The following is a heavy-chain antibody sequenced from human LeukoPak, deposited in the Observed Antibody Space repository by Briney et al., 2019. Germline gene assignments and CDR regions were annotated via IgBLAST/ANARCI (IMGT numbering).Heavy chain of an antibody. CDR3: ARDYCSGGSCYSGLDY. D-gene: IGHD2-15*01. V-gene: IGHV1-2*02. CDR1: GYTFTGYY. Sequence: ASVTVSCKASGYTFTGYYMHWVRQAPGQGLEWMGWINPNSGGTNYAQKFQGRVTMTRDTSISTAYMELSRLRSDDTAVYYCARDYCSGGSCYSGLDYWGQGTLVTVSS. CDR2: INPNSGGT. J-gene: IGHJ4*02.